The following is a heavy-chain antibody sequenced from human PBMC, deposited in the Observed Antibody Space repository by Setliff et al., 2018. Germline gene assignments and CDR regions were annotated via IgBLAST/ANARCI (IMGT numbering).Heavy chain of an antibody. CDR3: ARVVGADGIGIDY. Sequence: GESLKTSCRGSGYTFSYYWIGRVRQMPGKGLERMGIIYPGDSDTRYSPSFQGQVTFSADKSISTAYLQWSSLKASGTATYYCARVVGADGIGIDYWGQGTVVTVSS. CDR1: GYTFSYYW. J-gene: IGHJ4*02. D-gene: IGHD2-15*01. V-gene: IGHV5-51*01. CDR2: IYPGDSDT.